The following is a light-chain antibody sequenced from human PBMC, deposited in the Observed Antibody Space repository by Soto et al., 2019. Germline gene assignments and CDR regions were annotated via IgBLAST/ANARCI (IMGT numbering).Light chain of an antibody. CDR1: QSVSAY. CDR2: DAS. CDR3: QQRTNWPR. Sequence: IVLTQSPAILSLYPGERATLSCRASQSVSAYLAWYQQKPGQAPRLLIYDASHRATGTPARFSGSGSGTDFTLTISSLEPEDFAVYYCQQRTNWPRFGQGTKLEIK. J-gene: IGKJ2*01. V-gene: IGKV3-11*01.